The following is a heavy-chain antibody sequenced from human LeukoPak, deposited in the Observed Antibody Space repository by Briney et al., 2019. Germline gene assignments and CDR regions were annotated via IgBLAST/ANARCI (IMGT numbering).Heavy chain of an antibody. CDR1: GFTFSDYW. D-gene: IGHD2-21*01. V-gene: IGHV3-7*01. CDR3: ARDCFAENNY. CDR2: IKQDGSET. J-gene: IGHJ4*02. Sequence: GGSLRLSCAASGFTFSDYWMTWVRQAPGKGLEWVANIKQDGSETYYVDSVRGRFTISRDNARKPLYLQMNSLRAEDTAVYFCARDCFAENNYWGQGILVTVSS.